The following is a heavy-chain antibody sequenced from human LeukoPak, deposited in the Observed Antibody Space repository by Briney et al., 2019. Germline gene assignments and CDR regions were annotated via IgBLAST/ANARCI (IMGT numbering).Heavy chain of an antibody. D-gene: IGHD3-10*01. CDR1: GYSFTSYW. CDR2: IYPDDSDT. CDR3: VRQRGASGTINHFDP. Sequence: GESLKISCEASGYSFTSYWIGWVRQRPGTGLEWVGAIYPDDSDTRYSPSFQGQVVISADKSIRTAFLQWSTLKTSDTAMYDCVRQRGASGTINHFDPWGQGTLVTLSS. J-gene: IGHJ5*02. V-gene: IGHV5-51*01.